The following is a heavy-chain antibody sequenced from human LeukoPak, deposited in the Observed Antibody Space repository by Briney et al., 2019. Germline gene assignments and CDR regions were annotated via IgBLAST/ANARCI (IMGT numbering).Heavy chain of an antibody. V-gene: IGHV3-11*04. CDR2: ISSSSSTI. Sequence: GGSLRLSCAASGFTFSDYYMSWIRQAPGKGLEWVSYISSSSSTIYYADSVKGRFTISRDNAKNSLYLQMNSLRAEDTAVYYCVGDSSGYYHGGMNYWGQGTLVTVSS. D-gene: IGHD3-22*01. CDR1: GFTFSDYY. CDR3: VGDSSGYYHGGMNY. J-gene: IGHJ4*02.